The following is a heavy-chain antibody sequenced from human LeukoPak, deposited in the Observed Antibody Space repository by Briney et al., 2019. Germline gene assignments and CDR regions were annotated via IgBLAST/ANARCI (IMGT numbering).Heavy chain of an antibody. J-gene: IGHJ4*02. V-gene: IGHV4-59*01. CDR1: GDSTNTYF. D-gene: IGHD4-11*01. Sequence: PSETLSLTCTISGDSTNTYFWSWIRQPPGKGLEWIGYIYYSGSTNYNPSLKSRVTISVDTSKNQFSLKLSSVTAADTAVYYCARVPRDSNPNHFDYWGQGTLVTVSS. CDR3: ARVPRDSNPNHFDY. CDR2: IYYSGST.